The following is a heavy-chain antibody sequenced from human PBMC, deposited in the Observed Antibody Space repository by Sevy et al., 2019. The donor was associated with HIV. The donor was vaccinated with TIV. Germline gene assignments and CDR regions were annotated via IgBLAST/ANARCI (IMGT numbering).Heavy chain of an antibody. V-gene: IGHV4-59*11. CDR2: IYYNGHT. CDR1: GGSITSLY. Sequence: SETLSLTCTVSGGSITSLYWNWIRQPPGKGLEWIAIIYYNGHTNYNPSPKSRVTLSLDTSKNQFSLRLSSVTAADTAMYYCAGENAWGRGYSWGQGTLVTVSS. D-gene: IGHD7-27*01. J-gene: IGHJ4*02. CDR3: AGENAWGRGYS.